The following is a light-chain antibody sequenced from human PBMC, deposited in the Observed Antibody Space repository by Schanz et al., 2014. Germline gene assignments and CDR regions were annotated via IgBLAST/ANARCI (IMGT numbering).Light chain of an antibody. CDR1: SSDVGSYNL. V-gene: IGLV2-14*02. Sequence: QSALTQPASVSGSPGQSITISCTGTSSDVGSYNLVSWYQQHPGKAPKLMIYEGSKRPSGVPDRFSGSKSGNTASLTISGLQAEDEADYYCCSYAGSYTVVFGGGTKLTV. CDR2: EGS. J-gene: IGLJ2*01. CDR3: CSYAGSYTVV.